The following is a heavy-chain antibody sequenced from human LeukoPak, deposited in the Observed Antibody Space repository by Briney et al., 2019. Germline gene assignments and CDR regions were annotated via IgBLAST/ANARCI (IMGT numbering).Heavy chain of an antibody. CDR2: IYQSGST. CDR1: GYSIRSGYH. CDR3: ARRDFDSSGYLSFYFDY. J-gene: IGHJ4*02. Sequence: TSETLSHTCAVSGYSIRSGYHWSWIRQPPGKRLEWIGSIYQSGSTYYNPSLKSRVTISVDTSKNQFSLNLSSVTAAGSAVYYCARRDFDSSGYLSFYFDYWGQGALVTVSS. D-gene: IGHD3-22*01. V-gene: IGHV4-38-2*01.